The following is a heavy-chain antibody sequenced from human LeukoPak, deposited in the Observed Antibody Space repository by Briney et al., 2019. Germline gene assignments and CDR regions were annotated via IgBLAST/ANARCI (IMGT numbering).Heavy chain of an antibody. CDR2: IYSGGST. CDR1: GFTVSSKY. J-gene: IGHJ4*02. CDR3: AKVLSGSQDY. V-gene: IGHV3-53*01. Sequence: PGGSLRLSCAASGFTVSSKYMSWVRQAPGKGLEWVSVIYSGGSTYYADSVKGRFIISRDNSKNTFYLQMNSLRAEDTAVYYCAKVLSGSQDYWGQGTLVTVFS. D-gene: IGHD1-26*01.